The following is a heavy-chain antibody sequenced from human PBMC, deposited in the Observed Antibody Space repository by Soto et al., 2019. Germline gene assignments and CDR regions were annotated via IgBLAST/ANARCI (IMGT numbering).Heavy chain of an antibody. CDR2: IYWSGDE. CDR3: ARGLATLPVFAFDI. V-gene: IGHV2-5*01. Sequence: QGTLKESCPTLVKPTQTLTLTCSFSGFSLTTSGVGVDWIRQSPGKALEWLALIYWSGDEHYRPSLKSRLSIFKYTSKNHVVLIMTDMDPVDTATYYCARGLATLPVFAFDIWGQGTMVTVSS. D-gene: IGHD6-6*01. J-gene: IGHJ3*02. CDR1: GFSLTTSGVG.